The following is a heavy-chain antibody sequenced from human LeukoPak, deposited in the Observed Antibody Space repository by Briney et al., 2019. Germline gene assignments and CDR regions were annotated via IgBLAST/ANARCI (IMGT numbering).Heavy chain of an antibody. J-gene: IGHJ6*03. CDR1: GGTFSSYA. CDR3: ARCPGGYDFWSGYSYYYMDV. D-gene: IGHD3-3*01. Sequence: SVKVSCKASGGTFSSYAISWVRQAPGQGLEWMGGIIPIFGTANYAQKFQGRVTITADESTSTAYMELSSLRSEDTAVYYCARCPGGYDFWSGYSYYYMDVWGKGTTVTVSS. CDR2: IIPIFGTA. V-gene: IGHV1-69*13.